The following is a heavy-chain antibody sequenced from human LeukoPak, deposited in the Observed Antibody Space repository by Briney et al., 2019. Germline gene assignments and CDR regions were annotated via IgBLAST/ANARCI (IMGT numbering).Heavy chain of an antibody. CDR1: GGSFSGYY. V-gene: IGHV4-34*01. CDR2: INHSGST. D-gene: IGHD3-10*01. CDR3: ARSRREVRGSNWFDP. J-gene: IGHJ5*02. Sequence: PSETLSLTCAVYGGSFSGYYWSWIRQPPGKGLEWIGEINHSGSTNYNPSLKSRVTISVDTSKNQFSLKLSSVTAADTAVYYCARSRREVRGSNWFDPWGQGTLVTVSS.